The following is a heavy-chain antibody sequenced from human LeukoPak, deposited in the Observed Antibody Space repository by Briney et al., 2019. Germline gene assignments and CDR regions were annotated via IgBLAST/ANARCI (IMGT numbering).Heavy chain of an antibody. CDR3: AREGIAAAGSDY. D-gene: IGHD6-13*01. CDR1: GGSISSSNW. V-gene: IGHV4-4*02. CDR2: IYHSGST. Sequence: TSGTLSLTCAVSGGSISSSNWWSWVRQPPGKGLEWIGEIYHSGSTNYNPSLKSRVTISVDKSKNQFSLKLSSVTATDTAVYYCAREGIAAAGSDYWGQGTLVTVSS. J-gene: IGHJ4*02.